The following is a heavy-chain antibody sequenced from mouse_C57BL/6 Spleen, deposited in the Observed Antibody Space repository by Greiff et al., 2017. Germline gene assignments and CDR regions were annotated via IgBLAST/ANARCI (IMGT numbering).Heavy chain of an antibody. V-gene: IGHV14-4*01. D-gene: IGHD1-1*01. Sequence: EVMLVESGAELVRPGDSVKLSCTASGFNIKDAYMHWVKQRPEQGLEWIGWIDPENGATAYASKFQGKATITADKSSNPAYLQLSSLTSEDTAIYYCTTNYYCSRGYYDVWGTGTTVTVSS. CDR2: IDPENGAT. CDR1: GFNIKDAY. CDR3: TTNYYCSRGYYDV. J-gene: IGHJ1*03.